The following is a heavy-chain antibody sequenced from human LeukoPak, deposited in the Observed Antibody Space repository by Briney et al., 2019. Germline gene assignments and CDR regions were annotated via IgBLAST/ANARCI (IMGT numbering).Heavy chain of an antibody. CDR3: ARDYGGNPYFDY. D-gene: IGHD4-23*01. CDR1: GGSISSSSYN. V-gene: IGHV4-39*02. Sequence: SETLSLTCTVSGGSISSSSYNWDWIPQPPGKGLEWMGNIYYSGSTYYNPSLKSRVTISVDTSKNQFSLKLSSVTAADSAVYYCARDYGGNPYFDYWGQGTLVTVSS. J-gene: IGHJ4*02. CDR2: IYYSGST.